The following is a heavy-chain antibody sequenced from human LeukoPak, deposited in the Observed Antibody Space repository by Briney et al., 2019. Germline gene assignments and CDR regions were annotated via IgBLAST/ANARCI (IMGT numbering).Heavy chain of an antibody. Sequence: ASVKVSCKASGYTFTSYDINWVRQATGQGREGMGWMNPNSGNTGYAQKFQGRVTMTRNTSISTAYMELSSLRSEDTAVYYCARGARGYSYGSDDYWGQGTLVTVSS. CDR3: ARGARGYSYGSDDY. J-gene: IGHJ4*02. CDR2: MNPNSGNT. D-gene: IGHD5-18*01. CDR1: GYTFTSYD. V-gene: IGHV1-8*01.